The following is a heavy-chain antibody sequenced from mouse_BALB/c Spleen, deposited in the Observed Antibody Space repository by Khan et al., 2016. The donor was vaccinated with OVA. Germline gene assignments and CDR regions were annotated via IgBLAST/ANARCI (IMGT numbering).Heavy chain of an antibody. CDR3: AGGNDYDSRSFAY. CDR1: GYSLTGYY. V-gene: IGHV1S34*01. Sequence: LVKTGASVKISCKASGYSLTGYYMHWVKQSPGKSFEWIGYISCYNGVISYTQKFKGKATFTLDTSSSTAYMQFNSLTSEDTAVYYCAGGNDYDSRSFAYWGQGTLVTVSA. J-gene: IGHJ3*01. CDR2: ISCYNGVI. D-gene: IGHD1-1*01.